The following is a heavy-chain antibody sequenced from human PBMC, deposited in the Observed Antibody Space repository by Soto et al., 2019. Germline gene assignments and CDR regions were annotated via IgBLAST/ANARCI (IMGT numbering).Heavy chain of an antibody. CDR3: ARDQRNDFWSGYPTPNWFDP. V-gene: IGHV3-64*01. CDR1: GFTFSSYA. CDR2: ISSNGGST. D-gene: IGHD3-3*01. Sequence: PGGSLRLSCAASGFTFSSYAMHWVRQAPGKGLEYVSAISSNGGSTYYANSVKGRFTISRDNSKNTLYLQMGSLRAEDMAVYYCARDQRNDFWSGYPTPNWFDPWGQGTLVTVSS. J-gene: IGHJ5*02.